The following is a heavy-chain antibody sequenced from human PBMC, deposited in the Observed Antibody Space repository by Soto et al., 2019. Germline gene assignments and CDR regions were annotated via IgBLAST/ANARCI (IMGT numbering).Heavy chain of an antibody. CDR3: ARARLISFDI. Sequence: QVQLQESGPGLVKPSQTLSLTCTVSGGSISSGGYYWSWIRQHPGKGLEWIGYIYYSGSTYYNPSLKXXVXIXXDTSKNQFSLKLSSVTAADTAVYYCARARLISFDIWGQGTMVTVSS. V-gene: IGHV4-31*01. J-gene: IGHJ3*02. D-gene: IGHD2-21*01. CDR1: GGSISSGGYY. CDR2: IYYSGST.